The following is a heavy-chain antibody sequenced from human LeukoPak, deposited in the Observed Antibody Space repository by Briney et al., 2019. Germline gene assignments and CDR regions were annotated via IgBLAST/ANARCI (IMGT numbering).Heavy chain of an antibody. CDR2: ISSSSSYI. D-gene: IGHD2-2*01. Sequence: GGSLRLSCAASGFTFSSYSMNWVRQAPGKGLEWVSSISSSSSYIYYADSVKGRFTISRDNAKNSLYLQMNSLRVEDTAVYYCARDPGCTSTSCYAYYYYGMDVWGPGTTVTVSS. CDR3: ARDPGCTSTSCYAYYYYGMDV. CDR1: GFTFSSYS. V-gene: IGHV3-21*01. J-gene: IGHJ6*02.